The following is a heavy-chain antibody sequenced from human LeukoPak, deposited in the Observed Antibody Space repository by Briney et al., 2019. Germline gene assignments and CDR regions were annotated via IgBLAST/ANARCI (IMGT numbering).Heavy chain of an antibody. J-gene: IGHJ4*02. CDR1: GYTFTHHG. D-gene: IGHD6-19*01. CDR3: ARDPTNTSGRYAYFDS. CDR2: MSAYNGYT. V-gene: IGHV1-18*01. Sequence: ASVKVSCKASGYTFTHHGITWVRQAPGQGLEWMGWMSAYNGYTNYAQQFQGRITLTTDTSTTAAYMELRSLRSADTAVYYCARDPTNTSGRYAYFDSWGQGTLVTVSS.